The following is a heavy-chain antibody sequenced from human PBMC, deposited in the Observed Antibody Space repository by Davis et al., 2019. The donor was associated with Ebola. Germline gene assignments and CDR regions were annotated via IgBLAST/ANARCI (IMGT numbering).Heavy chain of an antibody. D-gene: IGHD2-2*01. CDR1: GYMFTNYG. Sequence: ASVKVSRKASGYMFTNYGISWVRQAPGQGLEWMGWISGYNGNTDYAQTVQGRVSMTTDTSTSTAYMELRSLRSDDTAVYYCARDGTYYIGHCVSTSCFGVDYWGQGTLVTVSS. J-gene: IGHJ4*02. CDR3: ARDGTYYIGHCVSTSCFGVDY. CDR2: ISGYNGNT. V-gene: IGHV1-18*04.